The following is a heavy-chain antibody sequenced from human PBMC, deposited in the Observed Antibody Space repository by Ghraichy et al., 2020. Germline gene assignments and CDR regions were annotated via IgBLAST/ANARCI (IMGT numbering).Heavy chain of an antibody. Sequence: LSLTCAASVFTFSNFAMSWVRQAPGKGLEWVSAIGASDGATYYADSVKGRFIISRDNSKNMLYLQMNSLRAEDTAVYYCAKDQGGYYDTSGSDALDIWGQGTKVIVSS. D-gene: IGHD3-22*01. J-gene: IGHJ3*02. CDR1: VFTFSNFA. CDR2: IGASDGAT. V-gene: IGHV3-23*01. CDR3: AKDQGGYYDTSGSDALDI.